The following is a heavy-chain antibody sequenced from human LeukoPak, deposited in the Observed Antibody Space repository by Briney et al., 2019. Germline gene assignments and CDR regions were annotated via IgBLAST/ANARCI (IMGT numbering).Heavy chain of an antibody. CDR3: ARGYSSGYYYGPNDY. Sequence: SQTLSLTCTVSGGSLSSSSYYWGWIRQPPGKVLEWIGSIYYSGSTYYNPSIKSRVTISVDTSKNQFSLKLSSVTAADTAVYYCARGYSSGYYYGPNDYWGQGTLVTVSS. CDR2: IYYSGST. D-gene: IGHD3-22*01. CDR1: GGSLSSSSYY. J-gene: IGHJ4*02. V-gene: IGHV4-39*07.